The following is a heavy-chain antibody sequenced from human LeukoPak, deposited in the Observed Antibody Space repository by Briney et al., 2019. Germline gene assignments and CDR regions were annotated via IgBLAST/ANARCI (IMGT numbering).Heavy chain of an antibody. CDR3: AQAYRGYDRFDY. CDR1: GFTFSSYA. D-gene: IGHD5-12*01. Sequence: PGGSLRLSCAATGFTFSSYAMSWVRQAPGKGLEWVSAISASGGGTYYADSVKGRFSISRDNSKNTLYLQMNSLRAEDTAVYYCAQAYRGYDRFDYWGQGTLVTVSS. V-gene: IGHV3-23*01. J-gene: IGHJ4*02. CDR2: ISASGGGT.